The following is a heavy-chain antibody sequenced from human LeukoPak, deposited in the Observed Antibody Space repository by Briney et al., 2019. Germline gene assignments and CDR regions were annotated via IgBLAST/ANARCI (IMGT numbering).Heavy chain of an antibody. CDR1: GYTFTSYY. J-gene: IGHJ1*01. CDR2: INPSGGST. V-gene: IGHV1-46*01. CDR3: ARVEGRRTNYYDSSGIEYFQL. D-gene: IGHD3-22*01. Sequence: ASVKVSCKASGYTFTSYYMHWVRQAPGQGLEWMGIINPSGGSTSYAQKFQGRVTMTRDMSTSTVYMELSSLRSEDTAVYYCARVEGRRTNYYDSSGIEYFQLWGQGTLVTVSS.